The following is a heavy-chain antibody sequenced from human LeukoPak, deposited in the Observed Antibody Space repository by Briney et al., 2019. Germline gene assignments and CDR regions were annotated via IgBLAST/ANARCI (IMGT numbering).Heavy chain of an antibody. Sequence: ASVKVSCKASGYTFTGYYMHWVLQAPGQGLEWMGWINPNSGGTNYAQKFQGRVTMTRDTSISTAYMELSRLRSDDTAVYYCARADCSSTSCYWWFDPWGQGTLVTVSS. CDR1: GYTFTGYY. V-gene: IGHV1-2*02. CDR2: INPNSGGT. D-gene: IGHD2-2*01. CDR3: ARADCSSTSCYWWFDP. J-gene: IGHJ5*02.